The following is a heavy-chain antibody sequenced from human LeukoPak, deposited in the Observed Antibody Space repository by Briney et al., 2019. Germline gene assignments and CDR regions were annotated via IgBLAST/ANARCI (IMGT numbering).Heavy chain of an antibody. V-gene: IGHV3-21*01. CDR1: GFTFRSYT. CDR3: ARRNVVVGGLDY. Sequence: GGSLRLSCAASGFTFRSYTMNWVRQAPGKGLEWVSSISGSRTFMYYGDSVKGRFSISRDNARNSLSLQMDSLRAEDTAVYYCARRNVVVGGLDYWGQGTLLTVSS. D-gene: IGHD2-21*01. J-gene: IGHJ4*02. CDR2: ISGSRTFM.